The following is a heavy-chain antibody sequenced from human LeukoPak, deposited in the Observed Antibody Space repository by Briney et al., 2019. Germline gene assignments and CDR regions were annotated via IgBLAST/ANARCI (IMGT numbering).Heavy chain of an antibody. V-gene: IGHV3-23*01. CDR3: AKDQTPLYFYYYGMEV. J-gene: IGHJ6*02. CDR2: LTGSGRTT. Sequence: PGGSLRLSCVASGFNFSSYAMSWVRQAPGKGLEWVSSLTGSGRTTFYADSVRGRFTISRDNSKSTLYLQMSSLRAEDTATYYCAKDQTPLYFYYYGMEVWGQGTTVTVSS. CDR1: GFNFSSYA.